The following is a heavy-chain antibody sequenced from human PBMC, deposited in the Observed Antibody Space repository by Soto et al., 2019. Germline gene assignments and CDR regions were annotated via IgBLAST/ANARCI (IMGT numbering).Heavy chain of an antibody. CDR3: APQAELPYCFGY. CDR1: GGGNSGDA. D-gene: IGHD1-7*01. CDR2: IIPIFGTA. J-gene: IGHJ4*03. V-gene: IGHV1-69*01. Sequence: LLKHACKTAGGGNSGDAVSCVLLTHGQGLEWMGGIIPIFGTANYAQKFQGRVTITADESTSTAYMELSSLRSEDMFVYYCAPQAELPYCFGYRGQGTLGTLSS.